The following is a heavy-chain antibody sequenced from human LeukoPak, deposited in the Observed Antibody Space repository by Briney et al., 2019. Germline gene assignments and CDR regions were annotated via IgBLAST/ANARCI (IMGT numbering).Heavy chain of an antibody. CDR1: GYTFTSYA. V-gene: IGHV7-4-1*02. CDR3: ARGEGVTIFGVVTIPNFDY. Sequence: ASVKVSCKASGYTFTSYAMNWVRQAPGQGLEWMGWINTNTGNPTYAQGFTGRFVFSLDTSVSTAYLQISSLKAEDTAVYYCARGEGVTIFGVVTIPNFDYWGQGTLVTVSS. CDR2: INTNTGNP. J-gene: IGHJ4*02. D-gene: IGHD3-3*01.